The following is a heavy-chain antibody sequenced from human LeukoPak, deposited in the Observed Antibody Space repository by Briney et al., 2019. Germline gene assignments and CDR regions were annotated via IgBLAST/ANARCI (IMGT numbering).Heavy chain of an antibody. CDR1: GGSISSYY. D-gene: IGHD6-6*01. J-gene: IGHJ6*03. V-gene: IGHV4-4*09. CDR2: FNTSGST. CDR3: ARRIAARPDGVYYYYYMDV. Sequence: PSETLSLTCTVSGGSISSYYWSWIRQPPGKGLEWIGYFNTSGSTNYHPSLKSRVTISVDTSKNQFSLKLSSVTAADTAVYYCARRIAARPDGVYYYYYMDVWGKGTTVTVSS.